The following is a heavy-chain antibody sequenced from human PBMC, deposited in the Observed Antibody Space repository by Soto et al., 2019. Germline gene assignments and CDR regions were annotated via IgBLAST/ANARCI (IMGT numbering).Heavy chain of an antibody. D-gene: IGHD3-22*01. CDR1: GGSISSYY. J-gene: IGHJ6*02. Sequence: PSETLSLTCTVSGGSISSYYWSWIRQPPGKGQEWIGYIYYSGSTNYNPSLKSRVTISVDTSKNQFSLKLSSVTAADTAVYYCARDSLGYDSSGYHYYYYYYGMDVWGQGTTVTVSS. V-gene: IGHV4-59*01. CDR3: ARDSLGYDSSGYHYYYYYYGMDV. CDR2: IYYSGST.